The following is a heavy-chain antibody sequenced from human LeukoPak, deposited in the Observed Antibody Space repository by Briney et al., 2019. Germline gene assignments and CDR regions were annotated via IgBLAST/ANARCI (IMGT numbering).Heavy chain of an antibody. CDR1: GDNYKSYN. J-gene: IGHJ4*02. D-gene: IGHD3-16*01. V-gene: IGHV1-46*02. Sequence: ASVKVSCKASGDNYKSYNIHWVRQAPGLGLEWMGIINPSGGTTTYAQKFQGIVSMTTDTYTTIIYMELRSLRSDDTAVFYCASQGGREPYFDDWGQGTLVTVSP. CDR2: INPSGGTT. CDR3: ASQGGREPYFDD.